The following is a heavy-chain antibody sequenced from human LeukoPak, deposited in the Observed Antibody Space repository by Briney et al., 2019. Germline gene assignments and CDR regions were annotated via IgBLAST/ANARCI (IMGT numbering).Heavy chain of an antibody. CDR1: GFTFSSYG. CDR2: ISYDGSNK. V-gene: IGHV3-30*18. D-gene: IGHD7-27*01. Sequence: GGSLRLSCAASGFTFSSYGMHWVRQAPGKGLEWVAVISYDGSNKYYADSVKGRFTISRDNSKNTLYLQMNSLGAEDTAVYYCAKSGDRKAAYFDYWGQGTLVTVSS. CDR3: AKSGDRKAAYFDY. J-gene: IGHJ4*02.